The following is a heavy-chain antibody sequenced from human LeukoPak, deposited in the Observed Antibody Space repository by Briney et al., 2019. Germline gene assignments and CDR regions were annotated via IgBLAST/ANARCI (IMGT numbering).Heavy chain of an antibody. CDR1: GYSFADSW. V-gene: IGHV5-51*01. J-gene: IGHJ6*03. CDR3: ARRADYSNSSGGNYYYFYYYMDV. CDR2: IYPGDSDT. D-gene: IGHD6-6*01. Sequence: GESLKISCKGSGYSFADSWVAWVRQMPGKGLEWMAIIYPGDSDTRYSPSFEGQVTISADKSISTAYLQWTSLKASDTAMYYCARRADYSNSSGGNYYYFYYYMDVWGKGTTVTVSS.